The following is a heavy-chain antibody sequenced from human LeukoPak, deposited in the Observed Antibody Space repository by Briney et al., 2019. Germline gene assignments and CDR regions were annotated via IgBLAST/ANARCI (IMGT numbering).Heavy chain of an antibody. J-gene: IGHJ4*02. D-gene: IGHD3-10*01. CDR3: AKDIITMVH. V-gene: IGHV3-9*01. CDR1: GFTFNNYW. Sequence: GGSLRLSCVASGFTFNNYWMHWVRQAPGKGLEWVSGISWNSGSIGYADSVKGRFTISRDNAKNSLYLQMNSLRAEDTALYYCAKDIITMVHWGQGTLVTVSS. CDR2: ISWNSGSI.